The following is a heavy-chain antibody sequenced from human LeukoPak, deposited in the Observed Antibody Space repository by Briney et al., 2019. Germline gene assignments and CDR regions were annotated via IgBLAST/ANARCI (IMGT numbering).Heavy chain of an antibody. CDR3: ARGREASAGVSFDY. V-gene: IGHV6-1*01. Sequence: SQTLSLTCAISGDSFSSNSAAWSWVRQSPSRGLEWLGRTYYKSKWYNEYAVSVKSRIIINPDTSKNQFSLQLNSVTPEDTAVYYCARGREASAGVSFDYWGQGTLVTVSS. CDR1: GDSFSSNSAA. J-gene: IGHJ4*02. CDR2: TYYKSKWYN. D-gene: IGHD6-13*01.